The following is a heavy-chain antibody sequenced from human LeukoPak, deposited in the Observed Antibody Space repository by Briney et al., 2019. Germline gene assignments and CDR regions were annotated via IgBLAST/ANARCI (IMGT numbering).Heavy chain of an antibody. D-gene: IGHD1-14*01. J-gene: IGHJ6*03. V-gene: IGHV1-8*01. CDR2: MNPNSGNT. CDR3: ARAGLTGRTYYYYMDV. Sequence: ASVKVSCKASGYTFTSYDINWVRQATGQGLEWMGWMNPNSGNTGYAQKFQGRVTMTRNTSISTAYMELSSLRSEDTAVYYCARAGLTGRTYYYYMDVWGKGTTVTISS. CDR1: GYTFTSYD.